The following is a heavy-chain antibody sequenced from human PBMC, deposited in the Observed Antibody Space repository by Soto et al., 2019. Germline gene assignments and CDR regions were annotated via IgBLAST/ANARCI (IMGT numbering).Heavy chain of an antibody. D-gene: IGHD3-3*01. Sequence: GSLRLSGAAAGLSFSSYAMSWVRQAPGKGLEWVAVISYDGSNKYYADSVKGRFTISRDNSKNTLYLQMKSLRAEGTAVYYCARDGVLRLLEWLSPGRYYFDYWGQGTLVTGSS. CDR3: ARDGVLRLLEWLSPGRYYFDY. V-gene: IGHV3-30-3*01. CDR1: GLSFSSYA. J-gene: IGHJ4*02. CDR2: ISYDGSNK.